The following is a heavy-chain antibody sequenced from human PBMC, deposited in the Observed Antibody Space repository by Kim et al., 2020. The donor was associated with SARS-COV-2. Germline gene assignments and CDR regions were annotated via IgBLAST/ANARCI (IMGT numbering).Heavy chain of an antibody. CDR3: ARSRRNSSSWYSAWYFDL. Sequence: KGRFNISRDNSKNTLYLQMNSLRAEDTAVYYCARSRRNSSSWYSAWYFDLWGRGTLVTVSS. D-gene: IGHD6-13*01. V-gene: IGHV3-30*07. J-gene: IGHJ2*01.